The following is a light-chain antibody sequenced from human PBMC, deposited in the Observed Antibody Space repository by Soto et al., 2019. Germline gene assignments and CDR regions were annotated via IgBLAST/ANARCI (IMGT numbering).Light chain of an antibody. J-gene: IGKJ5*01. V-gene: IGKV1-12*01. CDR2: AAS. CDR3: QHADSFHLIT. CDR1: EDISTW. Sequence: DIHRTHTPTSLSASVGDRVTITCRSSEDISTWLAWYQQKPGKAPKLMIYAASSLQSGVPSRFSGSGSGTDFTLTISSLQPEDFANYYCQHADSFHLITFGQGTRLEIK.